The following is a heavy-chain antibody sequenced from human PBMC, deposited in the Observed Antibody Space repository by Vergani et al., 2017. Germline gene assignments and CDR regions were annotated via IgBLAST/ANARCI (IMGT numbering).Heavy chain of an antibody. Sequence: EVQLVESGGGLVQPGRSLRLSCAASGFTFSSYAMSWVRQAPGKGLEWGSAISGSGGSTYYADSVKGRFTISRDNSKNTLYLQMNSLRAEDTAVYYCAKDRHYGDYALGYMDVWGKGTTVTVSS. D-gene: IGHD4-17*01. CDR2: ISGSGGST. CDR3: AKDRHYGDYALGYMDV. CDR1: GFTFSSYA. J-gene: IGHJ6*03. V-gene: IGHV3-23*04.